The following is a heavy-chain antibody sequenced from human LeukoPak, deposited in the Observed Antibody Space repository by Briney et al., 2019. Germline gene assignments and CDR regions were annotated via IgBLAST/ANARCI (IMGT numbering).Heavy chain of an antibody. D-gene: IGHD2-2*03. CDR2: ISAYNGNT. Sequence: GASVKVSCKASGYTFTSYGISWVRQAPGQGLEWMGWISAYNGNTNYAQKLQGRVTMTTDTSTSTAYMELRSLRSDDTAVYYCARDIRNRRRGYLGVLTDAFGIWGQGTMVTVSS. CDR1: GYTFTSYG. CDR3: ARDIRNRRRGYLGVLTDAFGI. J-gene: IGHJ3*02. V-gene: IGHV1-18*01.